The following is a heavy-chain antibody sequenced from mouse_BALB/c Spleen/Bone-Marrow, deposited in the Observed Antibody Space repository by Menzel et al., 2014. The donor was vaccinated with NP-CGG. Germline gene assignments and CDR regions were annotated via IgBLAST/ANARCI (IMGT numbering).Heavy chain of an antibody. CDR3: ARHGITRLLDY. CDR1: GFTFSSYA. Sequence: EVQLVESGGGLVKPGGSLNLSCAASGFTFSSYAMSWVRQTPEKGLEWVATISSGGSYTYYPDSLKGRITISRDNAKNTLYLQMSSLRSEDTAMYYCARHGITRLLDYWGQGTTLTVSS. CDR2: ISSGGSYT. J-gene: IGHJ2*01. V-gene: IGHV5-9-3*01. D-gene: IGHD2-4*01.